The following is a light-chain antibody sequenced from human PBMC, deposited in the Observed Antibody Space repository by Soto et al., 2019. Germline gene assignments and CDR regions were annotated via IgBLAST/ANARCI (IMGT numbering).Light chain of an antibody. V-gene: IGLV2-14*01. CDR2: EVA. Sequence: QSALTQPASVTGSPGQSITISCTGTSSDVGGSNRVSWYQHYPGTAPKLLIYEVANRPSGVSDRFSASKSGNTASLIISGLHPEDEAHYYCSSYTITNSWVFGGGTKVTVL. CDR1: SSDVGGSNR. CDR3: SSYTITNSWV. J-gene: IGLJ3*02.